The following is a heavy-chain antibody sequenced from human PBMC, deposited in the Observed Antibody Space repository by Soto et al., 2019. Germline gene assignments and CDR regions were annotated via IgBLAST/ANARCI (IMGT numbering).Heavy chain of an antibody. CDR1: GGSISSGDYY. J-gene: IGHJ4*02. CDR3: AREIETYYYDSSGYPL. Sequence: SETLSLTCTVSGGSISSGDYYWSWIRQPPGKGLEWIGYIYYSGSTYYTPSLKSRVTISVDTSKNQFSLKLSSVTAADTAVYYCAREIETYYYDSSGYPLWGQGTLVTVSS. CDR2: IYYSGST. D-gene: IGHD3-22*01. V-gene: IGHV4-30-4*01.